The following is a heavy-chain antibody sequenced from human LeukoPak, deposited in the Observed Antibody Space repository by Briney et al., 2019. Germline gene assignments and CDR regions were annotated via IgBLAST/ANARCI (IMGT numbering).Heavy chain of an antibody. V-gene: IGHV1-2*02. J-gene: IGHJ4*02. Sequence: ASVKVSCKASGYTFTGYYMHWVRQAPRQGLEWMGWINPNTGDINYAQKFQGRVTMTRDMSINTAYMELSRLRFDDTAVYYCARDLHWGPDYWGQGTLVTVSS. CDR2: INPNTGDI. CDR1: GYTFTGYY. CDR3: ARDLHWGPDY. D-gene: IGHD7-27*01.